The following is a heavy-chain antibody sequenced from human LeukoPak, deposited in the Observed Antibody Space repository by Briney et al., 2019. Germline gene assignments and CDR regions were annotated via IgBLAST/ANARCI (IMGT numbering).Heavy chain of an antibody. D-gene: IGHD4-23*01. CDR1: GYNFTTYW. J-gene: IGHJ3*02. CDR3: ARRDYGGTSAAFDI. CDR2: IFPGDSDT. Sequence: GESLQISCKGSGYNFTTYWVAWVRHMPGKGLEWMGIIFPGDSDTRYRPSFQGQVTISADKSISTAYLQWSSLKASDTAMYYCARRDYGGTSAAFDIWGQGTMVTASS. V-gene: IGHV5-51*01.